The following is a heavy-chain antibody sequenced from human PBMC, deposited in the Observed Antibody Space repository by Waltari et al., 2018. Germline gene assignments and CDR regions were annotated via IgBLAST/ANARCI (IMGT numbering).Heavy chain of an antibody. V-gene: IGHV4-39*01. CDR3: VRHARTTSGGKHFDH. D-gene: IGHD2-15*01. J-gene: IGHJ4*02. Sequence: QLQLQESGPGLVKASETLSLTCTVSGDSISSSSYYWGWVRQPPGKGLEWIGHMYYRGRTYYNPSLKSRVTISGDTSKSQFSLKLSSVTAADTSMYYCVRHARTTSGGKHFDHWGQGMLVTVSP. CDR2: MYYRGRT. CDR1: GDSISSSSYY.